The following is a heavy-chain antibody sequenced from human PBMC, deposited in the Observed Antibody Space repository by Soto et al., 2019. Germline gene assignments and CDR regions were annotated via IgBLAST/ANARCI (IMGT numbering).Heavy chain of an antibody. V-gene: IGHV1-69*01. CDR1: GDTFKNCV. CDR2: IIPLFGTT. CDR3: AAELGFGELCVV. D-gene: IGHD3-10*01. Sequence: QVQVVQSGVEVRRPGSSVKVSCKASGDTFKNCVISWVRQAPGQGLEWMGGIIPLFGTTDFAQRFQGRLTITTDESTTTAYMELSRLRSEDTATYYCAAELGFGELCVVWGQGTTVIVSS. J-gene: IGHJ6*02.